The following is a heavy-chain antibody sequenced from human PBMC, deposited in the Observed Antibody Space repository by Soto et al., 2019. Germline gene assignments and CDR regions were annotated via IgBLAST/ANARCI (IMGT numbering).Heavy chain of an antibody. Sequence: SETLSLTCSVSGASVASGGYFWTWIRQLPGKGLEWIGNMYSGGSTYYNPSLKSRVTISVDTSKKQFFLRLTSVTAADTAMYYCARHVRNGNNHNYYGMDVWGQGITVTVSS. CDR1: GASVASGGYF. CDR3: ARHVRNGNNHNYYGMDV. V-gene: IGHV4-39*01. J-gene: IGHJ6*02. D-gene: IGHD1-1*01. CDR2: MYSGGST.